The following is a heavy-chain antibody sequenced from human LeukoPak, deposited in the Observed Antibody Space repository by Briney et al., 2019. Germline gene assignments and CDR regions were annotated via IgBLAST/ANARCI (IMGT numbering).Heavy chain of an antibody. D-gene: IGHD5-18*01. CDR3: ARDGYSYGQHY. CDR2: ISSSSSYT. CDR1: GFTFSSYW. J-gene: IGHJ4*02. V-gene: IGHV3-11*05. Sequence: GGSLRLSCGASGFTFSSYWMHWVRQAPGKGLEWVSYISSSSSYTNYADSVKGRFTISRDNAKNSLYLQMHSLRAEDTAVYYCARDGYSYGQHYWGQGTLVTVPS.